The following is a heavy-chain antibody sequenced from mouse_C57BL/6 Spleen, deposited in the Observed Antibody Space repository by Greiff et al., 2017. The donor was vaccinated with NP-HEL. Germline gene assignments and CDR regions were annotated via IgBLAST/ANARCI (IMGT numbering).Heavy chain of an antibody. CDR3: ARGEAITTVVATRAMDY. Sequence: VQLQQPGAELVKPGASVKLSCKASGYTFTSYWMHWVKQRPGRGLEWIGRIDPNSGGTKYNEKFKSKATLTVDKPSSTAYMQLSSLTSEDSAVYYCARGEAITTVVATRAMDYWGQGTSVTVSS. CDR2: IDPNSGGT. CDR1: GYTFTSYW. J-gene: IGHJ4*01. V-gene: IGHV1-72*01. D-gene: IGHD1-1*01.